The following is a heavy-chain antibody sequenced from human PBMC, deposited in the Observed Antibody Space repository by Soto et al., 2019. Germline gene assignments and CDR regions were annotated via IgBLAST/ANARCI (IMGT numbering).Heavy chain of an antibody. Sequence: GGSLRLSCTASGFTFGDYAMSWFRQAPGKGLEWVGFIRSKAYGGTTEYAASVKGRFTISRDDSKSIAYLQMNSLKTEDTAVYYCTRLSAYSSGWYGIYYGMDVWGQGTTVTVSS. V-gene: IGHV3-49*03. J-gene: IGHJ6*02. CDR1: GFTFGDYA. D-gene: IGHD6-19*01. CDR3: TRLSAYSSGWYGIYYGMDV. CDR2: IRSKAYGGTT.